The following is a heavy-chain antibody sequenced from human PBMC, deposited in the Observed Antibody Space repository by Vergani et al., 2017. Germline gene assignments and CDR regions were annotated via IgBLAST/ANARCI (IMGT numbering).Heavy chain of an antibody. V-gene: IGHV3-33*01. CDR2: TWYDGNNK. J-gene: IGHJ5*02. CDR3: ARDLRYLYNRCDP. Sequence: QVQLVESGGGVVQPGRSLRLSCAASGFTFNQYGMHWVRQAPGKGLEWVAVTWYDGNNKQYADSVKGRFTISRDNSKSTMYLPMNSLRDEETGVYYCARDLRYLYNRCDPWGQGTLVTVSS. D-gene: IGHD3-9*01. CDR1: GFTFNQYG.